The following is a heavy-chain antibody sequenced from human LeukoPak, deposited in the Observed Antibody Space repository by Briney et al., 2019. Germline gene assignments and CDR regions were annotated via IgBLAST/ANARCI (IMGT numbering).Heavy chain of an antibody. J-gene: IGHJ4*02. CDR1: GYTFTSYY. Sequence: GASVKVSCKASGYTFTSYYMHWVRQAPGQGLEWMGIINPSGGSTSYAQKFQGRVTMTRDTSTSTVYMELSSLRSEDTAVYYCARAPSPYYDFWSGYYRGYYFDYWGQGTLVTVSS. D-gene: IGHD3-3*01. CDR2: INPSGGST. V-gene: IGHV1-46*01. CDR3: ARAPSPYYDFWSGYYRGYYFDY.